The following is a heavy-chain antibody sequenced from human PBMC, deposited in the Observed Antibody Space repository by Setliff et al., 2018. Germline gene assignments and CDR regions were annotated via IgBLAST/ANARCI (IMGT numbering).Heavy chain of an antibody. CDR1: GSSFLSYG. J-gene: IGHJ3*02. V-gene: IGHV1-18*01. CDR2: ISAQDGNT. D-gene: IGHD2-2*01. Sequence: ASVKVSCKASGSSFLSYGITWVRQAPGQGLEWMGWISAQDGNTIYAQNFQGRVTMTTDTSTSTAYMELRSLRSDDTAQYYCVRDRAAIVVGPPTAAFDIWGQGTMVTVSS. CDR3: VRDRAAIVVGPPTAAFDI.